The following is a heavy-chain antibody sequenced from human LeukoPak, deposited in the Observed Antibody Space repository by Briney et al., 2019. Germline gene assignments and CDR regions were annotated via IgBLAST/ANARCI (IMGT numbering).Heavy chain of an antibody. J-gene: IGHJ5*02. CDR2: ISSSGSTI. CDR1: GFTFSDYY. D-gene: IGHD3-22*01. CDR3: ARGYDSSGYNWFDP. V-gene: IGHV3-11*01. Sequence: GGSLRLPCAASGFTFSDYYMTWICQAPGKGLEWVSYISSSGSTIYYADSVKGRFTISRDNAKNSLYLQMNSLGAEDTAVYYCARGYDSSGYNWFDPWGQGTLVTVSS.